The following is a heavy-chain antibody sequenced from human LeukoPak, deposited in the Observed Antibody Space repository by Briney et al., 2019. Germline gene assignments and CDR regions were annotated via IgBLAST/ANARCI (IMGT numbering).Heavy chain of an antibody. D-gene: IGHD2-21*02. Sequence: PSGTLPLTCAVPGGSISSSNWWRWVRQPPGKGLEWIGEIYHSGSTNYNPSLKSRVTISVDKSKNQFSLNLRSMKAPDTAVYYCARAFCVGDCFVLHIYFDSWGQGTLVTVSS. CDR1: GGSISSSNW. CDR2: IYHSGST. J-gene: IGHJ4*02. V-gene: IGHV4-4*02. CDR3: ARAFCVGDCFVLHIYFDS.